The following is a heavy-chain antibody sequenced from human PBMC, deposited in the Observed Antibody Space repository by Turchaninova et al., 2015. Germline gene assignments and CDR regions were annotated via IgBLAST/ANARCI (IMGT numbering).Heavy chain of an antibody. V-gene: IGHV3-74*01. D-gene: IGHD3-10*01. CDR3: ARRYYDGSGSQGPFVYFDY. J-gene: IGHJ4*02. CDR1: GFTFNSYW. Sequence: EVQLVESGGGLVQPGGCLRPSVAAYGFTFNSYWRLWVRQAPGKGLVWVSRINRDGSGTSYADSVKGRFTISRDNAKNTQYLQMNSLRAEDTAVYYCARRYYDGSGSQGPFVYFDYWGQGTLVTVSS. CDR2: INRDGSGT.